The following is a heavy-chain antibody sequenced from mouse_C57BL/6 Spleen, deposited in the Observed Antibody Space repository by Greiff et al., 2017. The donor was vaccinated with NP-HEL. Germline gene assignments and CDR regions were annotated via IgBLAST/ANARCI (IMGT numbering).Heavy chain of an antibody. CDR1: GFTFSDAW. Sequence: EVQRVESGGGLVQPGGSMKLSCAASGFTFSDAWMDWVRQSPEKGLEWVAEIRNKANNHATYYAESVKGRFTISRDDSKSSVYLQMNSLRAEDSGIYYCTRLLTPYYYAMDYWGQGTSVTVSS. D-gene: IGHD4-1*01. V-gene: IGHV6-6*01. CDR2: IRNKANNHAT. J-gene: IGHJ4*01. CDR3: TRLLTPYYYAMDY.